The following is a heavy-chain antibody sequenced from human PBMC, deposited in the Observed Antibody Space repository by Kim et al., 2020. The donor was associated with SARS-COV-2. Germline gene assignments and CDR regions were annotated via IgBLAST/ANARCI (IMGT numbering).Heavy chain of an antibody. V-gene: IGHV4-34*01. CDR2: INHSGST. CDR1: GGSFSGYY. J-gene: IGHJ2*01. CDR3: ARERKSGVTMVRGGSAGFDL. Sequence: SETLSLTCAVYGGSFSGYYWSWIRQPPGKGLEWIGEINHSGSTNYNPSLKSRVTISVDTSKKQFSLKLSSVTAADTAVYYCARERKSGVTMVRGGSAGFDLWGRGTLVTVSS. D-gene: IGHD3-10*01.